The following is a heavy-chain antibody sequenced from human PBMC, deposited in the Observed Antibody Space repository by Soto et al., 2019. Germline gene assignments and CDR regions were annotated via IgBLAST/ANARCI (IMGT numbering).Heavy chain of an antibody. D-gene: IGHD3-9*01. CDR1: GFTFEAYT. CDR2: ISWDGGIT. J-gene: IGHJ4*02. CDR3: AKDSYDILTGQKRYFDS. Sequence: EVHLVESGGVVVQPGGSLRLSCAVSGFTFEAYTMHWVRQGPGKGLEWVSLISWDGGITHYADSVKGRFIIARDNGKNSLFLEMSSLRPDDTALYYCAKDSYDILTGQKRYFDSWGQGTRVTVSA. V-gene: IGHV3-43*01.